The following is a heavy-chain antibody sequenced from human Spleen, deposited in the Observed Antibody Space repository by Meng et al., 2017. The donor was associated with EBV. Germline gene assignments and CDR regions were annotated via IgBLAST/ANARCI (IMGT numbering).Heavy chain of an antibody. Sequence: VPRQESGPGLVKPSGSLSLTCAVSGGSIRSVNWWSWVRQPPGKGLEWIADFFHSGNTNYNASLKSRVSISVDKSKNQFSLDLTSVTAADTAVYYCAAVLASTGTKWGQGTLVTVSS. CDR2: FFHSGNT. D-gene: IGHD1-7*01. J-gene: IGHJ4*02. CDR3: AAVLASTGTK. CDR1: GGSIRSVNW. V-gene: IGHV4-4*02.